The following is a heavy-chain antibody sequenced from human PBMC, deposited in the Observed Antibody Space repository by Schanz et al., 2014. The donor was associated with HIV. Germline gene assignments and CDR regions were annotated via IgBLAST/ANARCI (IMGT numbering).Heavy chain of an antibody. J-gene: IGHJ4*02. CDR2: ISSGSSHI. V-gene: IGHV3-21*01. D-gene: IGHD2-2*01. Sequence: EVQLVESGGGLVKPGGSLRLSCAASGFIFSSYSMNWVRQAPGKGLEWVSSISSGSSHIYNADSVKGRFTISRDNAKNSLYLQMNSLRVEDTALFYCARRRADQKTFDYWGQGALVTVSS. CDR3: ARRRADQKTFDY. CDR1: GFIFSSYS.